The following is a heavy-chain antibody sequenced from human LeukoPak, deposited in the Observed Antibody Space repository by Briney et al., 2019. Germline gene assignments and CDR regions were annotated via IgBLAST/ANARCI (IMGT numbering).Heavy chain of an antibody. Sequence: GGSLRLSCAASGFTFSDYYMSWIRQAPGKGLEWVSSISSSSSYIYYADSVKGRFTISRDNAKNSLYLQMNSLRAEDTAVYYCAKVSLVSSPGDYWGQGTLVTVSS. D-gene: IGHD2/OR15-2a*01. CDR3: AKVSLVSSPGDY. V-gene: IGHV3-11*05. CDR1: GFTFSDYY. CDR2: ISSSSSYI. J-gene: IGHJ4*02.